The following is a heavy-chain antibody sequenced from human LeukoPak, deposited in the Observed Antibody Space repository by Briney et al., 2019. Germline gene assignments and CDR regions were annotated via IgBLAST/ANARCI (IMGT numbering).Heavy chain of an antibody. Sequence: GESLKISCKGSGYSFTSYWIGWVRQMPGKGLEWMGIIYHGDSDTRYSPSFQGQATISADKSISTAYLQWSSLKASDTAMYYCARHGSYGDYGDDAFDIWGQGTMVTVSS. CDR1: GYSFTSYW. D-gene: IGHD4-17*01. J-gene: IGHJ3*02. CDR2: IYHGDSDT. CDR3: ARHGSYGDYGDDAFDI. V-gene: IGHV5-51*01.